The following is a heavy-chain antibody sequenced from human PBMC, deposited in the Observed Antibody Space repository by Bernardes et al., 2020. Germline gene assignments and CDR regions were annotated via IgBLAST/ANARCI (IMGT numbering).Heavy chain of an antibody. CDR1: GFTFNRHW. D-gene: IGHD2-21*01. V-gene: IGHV3-7*01. CDR3: ARFGYCIGDCYVDAFDI. CDR2: IKKDGSEN. Sequence: GGSLRLSCAASGFTFNRHWMSWVRQAPGKGLEWVVTIKKDGSENSYVDSVKGRFTISRDNAKNSLSLQMNSLRAEDTAVYYCARFGYCIGDCYVDAFDIWGQGTVVAVS. J-gene: IGHJ3*02.